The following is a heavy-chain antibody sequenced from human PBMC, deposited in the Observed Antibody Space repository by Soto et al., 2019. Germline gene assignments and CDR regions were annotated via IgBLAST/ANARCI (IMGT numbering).Heavy chain of an antibody. V-gene: IGHV3-33*01. J-gene: IGHJ4*02. CDR1: GFTFSSYS. CDR3: ARVGPVYYYGSGSPDY. Sequence: GGSLRLSCAASGFTFSSYSMHWVRQAPGKGPEWVAVIWYDGSNKYYADSVKGRFTISRDNSKNTLYLQMNSLRAEDTAVYYCARVGPVYYYGSGSPDYWGQGTLVTVSS. CDR2: IWYDGSNK. D-gene: IGHD3-10*01.